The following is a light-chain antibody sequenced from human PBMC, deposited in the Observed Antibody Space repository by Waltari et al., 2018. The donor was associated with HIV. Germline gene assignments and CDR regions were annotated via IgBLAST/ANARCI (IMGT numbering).Light chain of an antibody. CDR3: SSYTSTSTVYV. Sequence: QSALTQPASVSGSPGQSITISCTGTSSDAGGYNSVSRYQLHPGKAPKLMIYAVSNRPSGVSNRFSGSKSDNTSSLTISGLQAEDEADYYCSSYTSTSTVYVFGTGTEVTVL. CDR2: AVS. J-gene: IGLJ1*01. CDR1: SSDAGGYNS. V-gene: IGLV2-14*03.